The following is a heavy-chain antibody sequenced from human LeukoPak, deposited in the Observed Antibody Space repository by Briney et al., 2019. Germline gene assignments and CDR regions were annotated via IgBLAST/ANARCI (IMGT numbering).Heavy chain of an antibody. D-gene: IGHD3-16*01. J-gene: IGHJ4*02. CDR1: GFTVSSNY. Sequence: PGGSLRLSCAASGFTVSSNYMSWVCQAPGKGLEWVSVIYSGGSTYYADSVKGRFTISRDNSKNTLYLQMNSLRAEDTAVYYCTRLGEDLTTFGPAPYYFEYWGQGTLVTVSS. CDR2: IYSGGST. CDR3: TRLGEDLTTFGPAPYYFEY. V-gene: IGHV3-66*02.